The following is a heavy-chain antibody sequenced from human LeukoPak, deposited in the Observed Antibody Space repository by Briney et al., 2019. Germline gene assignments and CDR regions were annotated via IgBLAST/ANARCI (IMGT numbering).Heavy chain of an antibody. CDR1: GYTFTSYD. CDR3: ARSPRATTGGYYYYYMDV. D-gene: IGHD1-26*01. Sequence: GASVKVSCKASGYTFTSYDIHWVRQATGQGLEWMAWMNPNSGNTSYAQKFQGRVTITRNTSISTAYMELSSLRSEDTAVYYCARSPRATTGGYYYYYMDVWAKGTTVTVSS. V-gene: IGHV1-8*03. CDR2: MNPNSGNT. J-gene: IGHJ6*03.